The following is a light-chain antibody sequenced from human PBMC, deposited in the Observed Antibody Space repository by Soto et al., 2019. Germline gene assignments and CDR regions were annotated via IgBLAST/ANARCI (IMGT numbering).Light chain of an antibody. V-gene: IGKV3-11*01. CDR2: DAS. Sequence: EIVLTQSPATLSLSPGERATLSCRASRSVSTYLAWNQQKPGQAPRLLIYDASNRATGIPARFSGGGSGTDFTLTISGLEPEDFGVYYCQQRSTWPTLTFGGGTKVEIK. CDR1: RSVSTY. CDR3: QQRSTWPTLT. J-gene: IGKJ4*01.